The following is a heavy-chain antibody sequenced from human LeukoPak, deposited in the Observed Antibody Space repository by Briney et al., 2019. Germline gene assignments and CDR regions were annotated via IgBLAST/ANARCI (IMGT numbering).Heavy chain of an antibody. D-gene: IGHD2-2*01. V-gene: IGHV3-48*01. CDR1: GFTFSSYT. J-gene: IGHJ4*02. CDR2: ISKSSGTM. CDR3: AKMAPGYCSSTSCPLLDY. Sequence: GGSLRLSCAASGFTFSSYTMNWVRQAPGKGLEWVSYISKSSGTMSYADSVKGRFTISRDNSKNTLYLQMNSLRAEDTAVYYCAKMAPGYCSSTSCPLLDYWGQGTLVTVSS.